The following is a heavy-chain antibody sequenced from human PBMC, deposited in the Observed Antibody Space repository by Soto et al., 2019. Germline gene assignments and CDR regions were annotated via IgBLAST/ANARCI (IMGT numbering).Heavy chain of an antibody. Sequence: ASVKVSCKASGYNFXPYGVNWVRQAPGQGLEWMGWISPWKGNTNYAQSFQGRVTMTTDTSTSTAYMELRSLTSDDTAVYYCARDLDPSGSYYTDYWGPGTLVTVSS. CDR2: ISPWKGNT. V-gene: IGHV1-18*04. D-gene: IGHD3-10*01. J-gene: IGHJ4*02. CDR1: GYNFXPYG. CDR3: ARDLDPSGSYYTDY.